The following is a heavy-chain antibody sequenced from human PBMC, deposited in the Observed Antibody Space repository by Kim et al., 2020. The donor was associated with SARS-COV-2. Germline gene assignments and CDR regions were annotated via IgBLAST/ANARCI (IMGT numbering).Heavy chain of an antibody. CDR1: GFTFSSYA. V-gene: IGHV3-23*01. J-gene: IGHJ6*03. Sequence: GGSLRLSCAASGFTFSSYAMSWVRQAPGKGLEWVSAISGSGGSTYYADSVKGRFTISRDNSKNTLYLQMNSLRAEDTAVYYCAKGVVPAAIIYYYYYMDIWGKGTTVTVSS. D-gene: IGHD2-2*01. CDR2: ISGSGGST. CDR3: AKGVVPAAIIYYYYYMDI.